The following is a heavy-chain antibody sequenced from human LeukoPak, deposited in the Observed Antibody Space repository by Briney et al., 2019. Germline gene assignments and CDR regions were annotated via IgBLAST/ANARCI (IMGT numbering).Heavy chain of an antibody. D-gene: IGHD3-10*01. CDR2: IYYSGST. V-gene: IGHV4-39*02. CDR3: ASPLGSESSIDY. Sequence: SETLSLTCTVSGGSISSSSYYWGWIRQPPGKGLEWIGSIYYSGSTYYNPSLRSRVTISVDTSKNHFSLKLNSVTAAGTAVYYCASPLGSESSIDYWGQGTLVTVSS. J-gene: IGHJ4*02. CDR1: GGSISSSSYY.